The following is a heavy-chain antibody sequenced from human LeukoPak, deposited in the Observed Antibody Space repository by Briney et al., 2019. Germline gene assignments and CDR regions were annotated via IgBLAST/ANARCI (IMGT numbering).Heavy chain of an antibody. V-gene: IGHV4-59*01. J-gene: IGHJ3*01. Sequence: SETLSLTCTVSGASINSYYWSCIRQSPGKGLEWIGCIYYSGGTNYNPSLKSRVTISLDTSKNQFSLKLSSVTAADTAVYYCATVPREWGQGTLVTVSS. CDR3: ATVPRE. CDR1: GASINSYY. CDR2: IYYSGGT.